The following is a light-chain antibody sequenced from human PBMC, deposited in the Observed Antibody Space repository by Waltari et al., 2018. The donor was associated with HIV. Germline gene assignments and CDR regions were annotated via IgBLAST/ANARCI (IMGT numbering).Light chain of an antibody. V-gene: IGLV2-8*01. CDR2: EVS. Sequence: QSALTQPPSASGSPGQPVTIPLTGTSSHARRYNYVSWYQQHPGKAPNLMIYEVSKRPSGVPDRFSGSKSGNTASLTVSGLQAEDEADYYCSSYAGSNNLVFGGGTKLTVL. CDR1: SSHARRYNY. CDR3: SSYAGSNNLV. J-gene: IGLJ2*01.